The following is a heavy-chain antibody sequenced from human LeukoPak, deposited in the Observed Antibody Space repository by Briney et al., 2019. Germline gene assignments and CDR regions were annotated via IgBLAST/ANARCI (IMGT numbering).Heavy chain of an antibody. J-gene: IGHJ5*02. V-gene: IGHV1-18*01. CDR1: GYTFTSYG. CDR2: ISAYNGNT. CDR3: ARTVLADFWSGYYEYNWFDP. Sequence: ASVKVSCKASGYTFTSYGTSWVRQAPGQGLEWMGWISAYNGNTNYAQKLQGRVTMTTDTSTSTAYMELRSLRSDDTAVYYCARTVLADFWSGYYEYNWFDPWGQGTLVTVSS. D-gene: IGHD3-3*01.